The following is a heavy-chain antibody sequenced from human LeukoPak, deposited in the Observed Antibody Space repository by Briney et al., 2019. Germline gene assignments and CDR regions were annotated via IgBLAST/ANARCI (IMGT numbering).Heavy chain of an antibody. CDR2: ISSSSSYI. J-gene: IGHJ4*02. Sequence: GGSLRLSCAASGFTFSSYSMNWVRQAPGKGLEWVSSISSSSSYIYYADSVKGRSTISRDNAKNSLYLQMNSLRAEDTAVYYCARDRSLGTVWFGPKRYYYFDYWGQGTLVTVSS. CDR1: GFTFSSYS. D-gene: IGHD3-10*01. V-gene: IGHV3-21*01. CDR3: ARDRSLGTVWFGPKRYYYFDY.